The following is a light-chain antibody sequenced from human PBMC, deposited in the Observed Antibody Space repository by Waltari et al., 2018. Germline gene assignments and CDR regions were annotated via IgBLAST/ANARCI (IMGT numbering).Light chain of an antibody. J-gene: IGLJ3*02. CDR3: SSYITTNTLEL. CDR2: AVS. CDR1: SSDVGTYNY. Sequence: QSALTPPASVSGSPGQSITIYCTVTSSDVGTYNYVPWYQQPPGKAPKLLIYAVSYRPSGVSYRFAGSKSGNTASVTSSGLQAEDEADYYCSSYITTNTLELFGGGTSLTVL. V-gene: IGLV2-14*03.